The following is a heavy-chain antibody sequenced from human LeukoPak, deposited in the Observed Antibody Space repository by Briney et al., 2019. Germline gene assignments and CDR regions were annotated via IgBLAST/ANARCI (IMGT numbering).Heavy chain of an antibody. CDR1: GYTFTSYY. Sequence: ASVKVSCKASGYTFTSYYMHWVRQAPGQGLEWMGIINPSGGSTSYAQKFQGRVTITADKSTSTAYMELSSLRSEDTAVYYCARALSGRDGYNLDYWGQGTLVTVSS. D-gene: IGHD5-24*01. V-gene: IGHV1-46*01. CDR3: ARALSGRDGYNLDY. CDR2: INPSGGST. J-gene: IGHJ4*02.